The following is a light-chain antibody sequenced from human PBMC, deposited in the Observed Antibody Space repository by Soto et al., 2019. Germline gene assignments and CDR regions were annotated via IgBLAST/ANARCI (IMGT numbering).Light chain of an antibody. CDR3: QQYATSPGT. J-gene: IGKJ1*01. CDR1: QSVSSSY. Sequence: EIVLTQSPGTLSLSPGERATLSCRASQSVSSSYLAWYQQKPGQAPRLLIHGVSTRATGIPDRFSGSGSGTDFTLTISRLEPEDFAVYYCQQYATSPGTFGQGTKVAIK. V-gene: IGKV3-20*01. CDR2: GVS.